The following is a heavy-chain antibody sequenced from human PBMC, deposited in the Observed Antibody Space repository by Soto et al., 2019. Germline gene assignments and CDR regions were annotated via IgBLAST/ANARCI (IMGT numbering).Heavy chain of an antibody. V-gene: IGHV4-31*03. J-gene: IGHJ6*02. D-gene: IGHD3-22*01. CDR3: ARHPSRRYYDSSGYYYPLVYGMDV. CDR2: IYYSGST. Sequence: PSETLSLTCTVSGGSISSGGYYWSWIRQHPGKGLEWIGYIYYSGSTYYNPSLKSRVTISVGTSKNQFSLKLSSVTAADTAVYYCARHPSRRYYDSSGYYYPLVYGMDVWGQGTTVTVSS. CDR1: GGSISSGGYY.